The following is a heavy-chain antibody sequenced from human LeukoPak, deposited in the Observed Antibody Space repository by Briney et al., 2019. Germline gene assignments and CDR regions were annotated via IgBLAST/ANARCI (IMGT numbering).Heavy chain of an antibody. CDR1: GYSFTAYF. Sequence: ASVKVSCKASGYSFTAYFMHWVRQAPGQGLEWMGWINPNTGVTDYAHKFRDRVTMTRDTSISTAYMDLSRLTSDDTAVFFCARARSSSWPFYSGLDVWGQGTTVTVSS. CDR3: ARARSSSWPFYSGLDV. V-gene: IGHV1-2*02. CDR2: INPNTGVT. J-gene: IGHJ6*02. D-gene: IGHD6-13*01.